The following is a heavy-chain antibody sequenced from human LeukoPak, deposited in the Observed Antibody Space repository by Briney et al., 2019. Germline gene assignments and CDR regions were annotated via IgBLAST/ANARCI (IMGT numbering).Heavy chain of an antibody. V-gene: IGHV3-11*04. CDR1: GFTFSDYY. J-gene: IGHJ4*02. Sequence: PGGSLRLSCAASGFTFSDYYMSWIRQAPGKGLEWVSYISSSGSTIYYADSVKGRFTISRDNAKNSLYLQMNSLRAEDTGVYYCASGTKTYYYDSSGFDYWGQGTLVTVSS. D-gene: IGHD3-22*01. CDR3: ASGTKTYYYDSSGFDY. CDR2: ISSSGSTI.